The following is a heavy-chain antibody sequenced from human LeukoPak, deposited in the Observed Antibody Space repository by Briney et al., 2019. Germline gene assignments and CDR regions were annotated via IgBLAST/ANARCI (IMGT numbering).Heavy chain of an antibody. CDR1: GFTFDDYA. Sequence: GGSLRLSCAASGFTFDDYAMHWIRHAPGKGLEWVSGISWNSGSIGYADSVKGRFTISRDNAKNSLYLQMNSLRAEDTALYYRAKDGCSGGSCYSLYYYGMDVWGQGNTVTVSS. D-gene: IGHD2-15*01. CDR2: ISWNSGSI. CDR3: AKDGCSGGSCYSLYYYGMDV. V-gene: IGHV3-9*01. J-gene: IGHJ6*02.